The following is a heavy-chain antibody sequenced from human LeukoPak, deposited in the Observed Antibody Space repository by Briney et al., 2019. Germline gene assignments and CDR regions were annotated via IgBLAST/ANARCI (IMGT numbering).Heavy chain of an antibody. V-gene: IGHV3-23*01. CDR1: GFTLSHYA. CDR2: IGGGGGST. CDR3: ARDLGYGGSLDY. J-gene: IGHJ4*02. D-gene: IGHD4-23*01. Sequence: GGSLRLSCSMSGFTLSHYAMSWVRQAPGKGLEWVSTIGGGGGSTDYTDSVKGRFTISRDNSKNTLYLQMNSLRAEDTAVYYCARDLGYGGSLDYWGQGTLVTVSS.